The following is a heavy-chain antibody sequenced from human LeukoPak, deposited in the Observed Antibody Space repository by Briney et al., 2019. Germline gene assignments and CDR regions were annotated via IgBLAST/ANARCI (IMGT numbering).Heavy chain of an antibody. Sequence: GGSLRLSCAASGFTFSSYAMSWVRQAPGKGLEWVSAISGSGGSTYYADSVKGRFTISRDNSKNTLYLQMNSLRAEDTAVYYCAKTPYDFWSGYYTYYMDVWGKGTTVTVSS. CDR1: GFTFSSYA. CDR2: ISGSGGST. CDR3: AKTPYDFWSGYYTYYMDV. D-gene: IGHD3-3*01. V-gene: IGHV3-23*01. J-gene: IGHJ6*03.